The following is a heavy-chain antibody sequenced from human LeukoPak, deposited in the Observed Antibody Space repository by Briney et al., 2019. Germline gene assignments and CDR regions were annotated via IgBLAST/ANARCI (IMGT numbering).Heavy chain of an antibody. CDR2: IKEDGSEK. J-gene: IGHJ4*02. Sequence: HPGGSLRLSCVGSGFTFSSSWMSWVRQAPGKGPEWVANIKEDGSEKYYVASVKGRFTSSRDNAKNLLSLQMNSLRAEDTAVYYCARDRGYTTFDYWGQGTLVTVSS. CDR1: GFTFSSSW. D-gene: IGHD3-16*02. CDR3: ARDRGYTTFDY. V-gene: IGHV3-7*01.